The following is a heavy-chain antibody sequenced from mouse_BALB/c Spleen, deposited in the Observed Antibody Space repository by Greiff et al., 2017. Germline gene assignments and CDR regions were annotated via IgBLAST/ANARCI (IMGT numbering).Heavy chain of an antibody. J-gene: IGHJ2*01. V-gene: IGHV1-82*01. CDR2: IYPGDGDT. CDR3: ARSQLGLHYYFDY. D-gene: IGHD3-1*01. CDR1: GYAFSSSW. Sequence: QVQLQQSGPELVKPGASVKISCKASGYAFSSSWMNWVKQRPGQGLEWIGRIYPGDGDTNYNGKFKGKATLTADKSSSTAYMQLSSLTSEDSAVYYCARSQLGLHYYFDYWGQGTTLTVSA.